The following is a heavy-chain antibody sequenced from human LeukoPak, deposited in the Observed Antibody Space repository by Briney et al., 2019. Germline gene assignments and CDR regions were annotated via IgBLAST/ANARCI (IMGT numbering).Heavy chain of an antibody. V-gene: IGHV1-2*02. CDR3: ARAKAYCGGDCYSSEYFQH. CDR1: GYTFTGYY. D-gene: IGHD2-21*02. Sequence: ASVKVSCKASGYTFTGYYMHWVRQAPGQGLEWMGWINPNSGGTNYAQKFQGRVTVTRDTSISTAYMELSRLRSDDTAVYYCARAKAYCGGDCYSSEYFQHWGQGTLVTVSS. CDR2: INPNSGGT. J-gene: IGHJ1*01.